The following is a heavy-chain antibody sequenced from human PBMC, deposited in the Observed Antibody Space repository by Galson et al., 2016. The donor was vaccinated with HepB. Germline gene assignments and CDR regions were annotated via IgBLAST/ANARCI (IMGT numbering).Heavy chain of an antibody. D-gene: IGHD2/OR15-2a*01. J-gene: IGHJ4*02. Sequence: SLRLSCSASGFSFRNYAMHLVRQAPGKGLEWVAVMSYDGRRIYYADSVKGRLTISRDNSKNTLFLQMNSLRAEDTAIYYCARDGISSLDQWGQGILVTVSS. V-gene: IGHV3-30*04. CDR2: MSYDGRRI. CDR3: ARDGISSLDQ. CDR1: GFSFRNYA.